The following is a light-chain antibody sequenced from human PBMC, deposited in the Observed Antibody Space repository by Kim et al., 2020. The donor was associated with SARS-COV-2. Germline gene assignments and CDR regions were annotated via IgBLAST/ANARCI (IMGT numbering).Light chain of an antibody. Sequence: QSALTQPPSASGSPGQSVTISCTGTSSDVGGYNYVSWYQQHPGKAPKLMIYEVSKRPSGVPDRFSGSKSGNMASLTVSGLQAEDEADYYCSSYAGKVFGTGTKVTVL. CDR2: EVS. CDR3: SSYAGKV. CDR1: SSDVGGYNY. J-gene: IGLJ1*01. V-gene: IGLV2-8*01.